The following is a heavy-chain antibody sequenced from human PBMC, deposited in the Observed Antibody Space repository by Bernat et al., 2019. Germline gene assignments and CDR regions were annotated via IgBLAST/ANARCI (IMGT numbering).Heavy chain of an antibody. CDR1: GGSISSDDYY. CDR2: IYYSGST. Sequence: QVQLQESGPGLVKPSQTLSLTCTVSGGSISSDDYYWSWIRQPPGKGLEWIGYIYYSGSTYYNPSLKSRVTISVDTSKNQFSLKLSSVTAADTAVYYCAREGGSVDDPVRPSNWFDPWGQGTLVTVSS. CDR3: AREGGSVDDPVRPSNWFDP. V-gene: IGHV4-30-4*01. D-gene: IGHD3-10*01. J-gene: IGHJ5*02.